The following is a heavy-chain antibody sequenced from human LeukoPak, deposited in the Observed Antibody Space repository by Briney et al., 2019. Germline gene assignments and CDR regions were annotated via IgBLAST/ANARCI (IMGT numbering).Heavy chain of an antibody. Sequence: TLSLTCTVSGGSISSGGYYWSWIRQHPGEGLEWIGYIYYSGSTYYNPSLKSRVTISVDTSKNQFSLKLSSVTAADTAVYYCARAPNDSPYYFDYWGQGTLVTVPA. D-gene: IGHD3-3*01. CDR3: ARAPNDSPYYFDY. J-gene: IGHJ4*02. CDR2: IYYSGST. V-gene: IGHV4-31*03. CDR1: GGSISSGGYY.